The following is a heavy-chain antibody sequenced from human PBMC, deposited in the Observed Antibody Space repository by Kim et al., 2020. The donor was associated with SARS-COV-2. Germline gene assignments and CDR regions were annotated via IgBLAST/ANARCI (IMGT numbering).Heavy chain of an antibody. CDR3: ARVVPAESYYYYYGMDV. CDR1: GFTFSSYG. V-gene: IGHV3-33*01. D-gene: IGHD6-6*01. CDR2: IWYDGSNK. J-gene: IGHJ6*02. Sequence: GGSLRLSCAASGFTFSSYGMHWVRQAPGKGLEWVAVIWYDGSNKYYADSVKGRFTISRDNSKNTLYLQMNSLRAEDTAVYYCARVVPAESYYYYYGMDVWGQGTTVTVSS.